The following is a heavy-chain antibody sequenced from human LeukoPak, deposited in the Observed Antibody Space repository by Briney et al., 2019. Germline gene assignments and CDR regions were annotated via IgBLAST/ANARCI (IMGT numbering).Heavy chain of an antibody. Sequence: PSETLSLTCTVSGGSISSGGYYWSWIRQHPGKGLEWIGYIYYSGSTYYNPSLKSRVTISVDTSKNQFSLKLSSVTAADTAVYYCARATMDNSPARILFDYWGQGTLVTVSS. J-gene: IGHJ4*02. CDR1: GGSISSGGYY. CDR2: IYYSGST. CDR3: ARATMDNSPARILFDY. V-gene: IGHV4-31*03. D-gene: IGHD3-10*01.